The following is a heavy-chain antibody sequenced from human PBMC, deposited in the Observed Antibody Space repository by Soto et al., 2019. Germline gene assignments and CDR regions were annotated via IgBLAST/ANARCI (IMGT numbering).Heavy chain of an antibody. Sequence: EVQLVESGGGLVQPGRSLRLSCAASGFTFDDYAMHWVRQAPGKGLEWVSGISWNSGSIGYADSVKGRFTISRDNAKNLLYLQMNSLRAEDTALYYCLAVAGTGDIYYFDYWGQGTLVTVSS. J-gene: IGHJ4*02. CDR1: GFTFDDYA. CDR3: LAVAGTGDIYYFDY. D-gene: IGHD6-19*01. V-gene: IGHV3-9*01. CDR2: ISWNSGSI.